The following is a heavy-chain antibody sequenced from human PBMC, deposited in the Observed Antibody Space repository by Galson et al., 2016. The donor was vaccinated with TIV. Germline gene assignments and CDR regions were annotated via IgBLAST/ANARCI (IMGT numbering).Heavy chain of an antibody. V-gene: IGHV1-69*10. CDR2: IMPILGIK. Sequence: SVKVSCKASGGTLSSYAISWVRQAPGQGLEWMGGIMPILGIKNYAQKFQGRVTIIAGESTSTVSMELSSLRSEDTAVYYCARDQGGASGYWGQGTLVTVSS. CDR1: GGTLSSYA. D-gene: IGHD3-16*01. CDR3: ARDQGGASGY. J-gene: IGHJ4*02.